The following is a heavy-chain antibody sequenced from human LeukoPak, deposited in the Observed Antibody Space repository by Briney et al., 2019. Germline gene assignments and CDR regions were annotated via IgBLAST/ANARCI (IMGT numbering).Heavy chain of an antibody. CDR2: IYYSGST. D-gene: IGHD5-24*01. CDR1: GGSISSYY. V-gene: IGHV4-59*12. J-gene: IGHJ5*02. Sequence: SETLSLTCTVSGGSISSYYWSWIRQPPGKGLEWIGYIYYSGSTNYNPSLKSRVTISVDTSKNQFSLKLSSVTAADTAVYYCARGLDGYKGRPFDPWGQGTLVTVSS. CDR3: ARGLDGYKGRPFDP.